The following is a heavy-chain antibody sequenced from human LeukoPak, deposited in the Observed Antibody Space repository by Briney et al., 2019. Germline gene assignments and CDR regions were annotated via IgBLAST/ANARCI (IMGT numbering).Heavy chain of an antibody. Sequence: GGSLRLSCATSGFTFSRSGMTWVRQPPGKGLEWVASFDGNADGIHYADSVKGRCTISRDNSKNTVYLQMNSLRAEDTAIYYCVKPRIIGLGWAQFDYWGQGSLVTVSS. V-gene: IGHV3-23*01. J-gene: IGHJ4*02. CDR2: FDGNADGI. CDR3: VKPRIIGLGWAQFDY. CDR1: GFTFSRSG. D-gene: IGHD2-15*01.